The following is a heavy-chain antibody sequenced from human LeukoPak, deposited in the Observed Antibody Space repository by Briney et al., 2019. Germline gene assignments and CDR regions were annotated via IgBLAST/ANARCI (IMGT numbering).Heavy chain of an antibody. V-gene: IGHV4-59*01. CDR1: SASISTYY. J-gene: IGHJ6*03. CDR3: ARVGSSWYGTNYYYYYMDV. CDR2: IYHSGTS. Sequence: SETLSLTCTVSSASISTYYWSWIRQPPGKGLEWIGYIYHSGTSNYNPSLKSRVTISVDTSKNQFSLKLSSVTAADTAVYYCARVGSSWYGTNYYYYYMDVWGKGTTVTISS. D-gene: IGHD6-13*01.